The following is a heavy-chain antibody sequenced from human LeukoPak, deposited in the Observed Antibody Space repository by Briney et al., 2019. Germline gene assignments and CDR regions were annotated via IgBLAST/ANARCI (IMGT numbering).Heavy chain of an antibody. D-gene: IGHD2-2*01. Sequence: GGSLRLSCAASGFTFSDYYMSWIRQAPGKGLEWVSYISSSGSTIYYADSVKGRFTISRDNAKNSLYLQMNSLRAEDTAVYYCARSAPAAPSDYYYYYYMDVWGKGTTVTVSS. J-gene: IGHJ6*03. V-gene: IGHV3-11*01. CDR3: ARSAPAAPSDYYYYYYMDV. CDR2: ISSSGSTI. CDR1: GFTFSDYY.